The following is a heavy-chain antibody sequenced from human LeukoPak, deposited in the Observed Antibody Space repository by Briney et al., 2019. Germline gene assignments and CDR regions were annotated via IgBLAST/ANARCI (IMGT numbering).Heavy chain of an antibody. J-gene: IGHJ4*02. Sequence: GGSLRLSCAASGFTFSSYAMHWVRQAPGKGLEWVAVISYDGSNKYYADSVKGRFTISRDNSKNTLYLQMNSLRAEDTAVYYCAREFRTGRTGYFDYWGQGTLVTVSS. CDR3: AREFRTGRTGYFDY. CDR1: GFTFSSYA. D-gene: IGHD3-10*01. V-gene: IGHV3-30*04. CDR2: ISYDGSNK.